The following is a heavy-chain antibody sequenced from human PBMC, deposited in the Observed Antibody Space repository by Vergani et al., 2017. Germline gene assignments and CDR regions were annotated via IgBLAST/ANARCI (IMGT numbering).Heavy chain of an antibody. D-gene: IGHD3-16*01. Sequence: EVQLVESGGGLVQPGRSLRLSCTASGFTFGDYAMSWVRQAPGKGLEWVGFIRSKACGGTTEYAATVKGRFTISRDDSKSIAYLQMSSLKAEDTAVYYFARDRLDASYAYFDHWGQGTLFTVS. J-gene: IGHJ4*02. V-gene: IGHV3-49*04. CDR1: GFTFGDYA. CDR2: IRSKACGGTT. CDR3: ARDRLDASYAYFDH.